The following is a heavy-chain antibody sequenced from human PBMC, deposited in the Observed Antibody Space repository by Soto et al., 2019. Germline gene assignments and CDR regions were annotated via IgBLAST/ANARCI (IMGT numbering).Heavy chain of an antibody. Sequence: SETLSLTCTVSGGSISSGGYYWSWIRQHPGKGLEWIGYIYYSGSTYYNPSLKSRVIISVDTSKNQFSLKLSSVTAGDTGVYYCARGRFVAGGGGNYYYYYGMDVWGQGTTVTVSS. CDR2: IYYSGST. CDR1: GGSISSGGYY. D-gene: IGHD6-13*01. V-gene: IGHV4-31*03. J-gene: IGHJ6*02. CDR3: ARGRFVAGGGGNYYYYYGMDV.